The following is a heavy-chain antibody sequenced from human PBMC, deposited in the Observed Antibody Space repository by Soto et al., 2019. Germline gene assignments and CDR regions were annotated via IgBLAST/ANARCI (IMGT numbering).Heavy chain of an antibody. CDR3: AKDRRPDGIWSFDF. CDR1: GFSLGTYT. J-gene: IGHJ4*02. Sequence: GGTLRLSCAASGFSLGTYTMNWVRQAPGKGLEWVSGIGGGRDAHYADSVRGRFTISRDDSRSMVVLQMSSLRAEDTGIYYCAKDRRPDGIWSFDFWGQGTLVTVSS. CDR2: IGGGRDA. V-gene: IGHV3-23*01. D-gene: IGHD3-9*01.